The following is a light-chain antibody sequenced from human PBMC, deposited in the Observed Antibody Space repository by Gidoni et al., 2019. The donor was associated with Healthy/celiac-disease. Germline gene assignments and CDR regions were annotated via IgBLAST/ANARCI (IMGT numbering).Light chain of an antibody. CDR1: SSDVGSYNL. V-gene: IGLV2-23*01. J-gene: IGLJ1*01. CDR3: CSYAGSSTPYV. CDR2: EGS. Sequence: QAALTQPASVSGSPGQSITISCTGTSSDVGSYNLVSWYQQHPGKAPKLMIYEGSKRPSGVSNRFSGSKSGNTTSLTISGLQAEDEADYYCCSYAGSSTPYVFGTSTPVTV.